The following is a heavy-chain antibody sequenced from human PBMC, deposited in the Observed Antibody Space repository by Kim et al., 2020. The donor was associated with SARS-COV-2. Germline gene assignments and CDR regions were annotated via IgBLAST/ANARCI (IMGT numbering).Heavy chain of an antibody. V-gene: IGHV3-23*01. D-gene: IGHD3-10*01. CDR2: ISDSGTSI. CDR1: GFTFNTYF. J-gene: IGHJ2*01. CDR3: ATTLVRGPDIFYWYFDL. Sequence: GGSLRLSCEASGFTFNTYFMAWVRQAPGKGLEWVSGISDSGTSIYYADSLRGRVSISRDNSKDTLYLQLINLRVEDTATYYCATTLVRGPDIFYWYFDLWGRGTLVTVSS.